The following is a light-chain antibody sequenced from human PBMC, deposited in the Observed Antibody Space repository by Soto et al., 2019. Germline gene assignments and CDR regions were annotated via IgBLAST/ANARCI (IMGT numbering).Light chain of an antibody. CDR3: QQYGNSPAIT. CDR2: AAS. Sequence: EIVLTQSPGTLSLSPGERATLSCTASQSVRGNYLAWYQQKPGQAPRLLIYAASSRATGIPDRFSGSGSGTDFTLTVSRLEPEDFAVYYCQQYGNSPAITFGQGTRLE. CDR1: QSVRGNY. J-gene: IGKJ5*01. V-gene: IGKV3-20*01.